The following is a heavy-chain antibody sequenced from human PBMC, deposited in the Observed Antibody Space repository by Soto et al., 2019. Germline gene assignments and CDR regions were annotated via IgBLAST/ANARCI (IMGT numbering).Heavy chain of an antibody. Sequence: ASVKVSCKASGYTFSNYGISWVRQAPGQGLEWLGWIRAYDGNTRYGKNLQVRVTMSTDTPTSTAYLELRRLRSDDTAVYDCAREGIGGWLPQYHWGQGTLVTVSS. CDR2: IRAYDGNT. J-gene: IGHJ5*02. CDR1: GYTFSNYG. CDR3: AREGIGGWLPQYH. D-gene: IGHD3-10*01. V-gene: IGHV1-18*04.